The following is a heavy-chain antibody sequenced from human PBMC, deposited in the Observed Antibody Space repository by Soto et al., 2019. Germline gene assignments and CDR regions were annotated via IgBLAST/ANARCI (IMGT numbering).Heavy chain of an antibody. V-gene: IGHV3-30*18. D-gene: IGHD3-3*01. J-gene: IGHJ6*02. CDR3: GKEVERVSLTRVAGDYAMDV. Sequence: SLRLSCAASGFIFDNFGMHWVRQAPGKGLEGVSYISRDGGTIYHTDAVRGRVTISRDNRRNMVYLQMNSLRPEDTAVYYCGKEVERVSLTRVAGDYAMDVWGQGTTVTVSS. CDR1: GFIFDNFG. CDR2: ISRDGGTI.